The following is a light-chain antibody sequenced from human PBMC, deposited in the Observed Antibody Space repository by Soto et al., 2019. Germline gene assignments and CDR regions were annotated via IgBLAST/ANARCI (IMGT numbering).Light chain of an antibody. CDR2: EVS. Sequence: QSVLTQPASVSGSPGQSITISCTGTSSDVGGYNYVSWYQQHPGKAPKLMIYEVSNRPSGVSNRFSGSKSGNTASLTISGLQAEDEADYYCSSYTRRSTLLYVFGTGTKLTVL. CDR3: SSYTRRSTLLYV. V-gene: IGLV2-14*01. CDR1: SSDVGGYNY. J-gene: IGLJ1*01.